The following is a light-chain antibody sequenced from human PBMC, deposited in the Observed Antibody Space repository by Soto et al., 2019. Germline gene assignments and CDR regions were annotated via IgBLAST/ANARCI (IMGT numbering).Light chain of an antibody. CDR3: SSYTTSNTRQIV. CDR1: SSDVGGYNY. J-gene: IGLJ1*01. V-gene: IGLV2-14*01. Sequence: QSVLTKPASVNGAPGQSITISCTGTSSDVGGYNYVSWYQQHPGKAPKFMIYDVSNRPSGVSNRFSGSKSGNTASLTISGLQAEDEADYYCSSYTTSNTRQIVFGTGTKVTVL. CDR2: DVS.